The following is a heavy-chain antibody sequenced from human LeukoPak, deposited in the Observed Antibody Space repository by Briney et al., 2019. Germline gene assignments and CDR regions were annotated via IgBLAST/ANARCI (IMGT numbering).Heavy chain of an antibody. J-gene: IGHJ4*02. CDR2: ISAYNGNT. V-gene: IGHV1-18*01. CDR1: GYTFTSYG. D-gene: IGHD3-3*01. CDR3: ARDQADDFWSGTFDY. Sequence: GASVKVSCKASGYTFTSYGISWVRQAPGQGLEWMGWISAYNGNTNYAQKLQGRVTMTTDTSTSTAYMELRSLRSDDTAVYYCARDQADDFWSGTFDYWGQGTLVTVSS.